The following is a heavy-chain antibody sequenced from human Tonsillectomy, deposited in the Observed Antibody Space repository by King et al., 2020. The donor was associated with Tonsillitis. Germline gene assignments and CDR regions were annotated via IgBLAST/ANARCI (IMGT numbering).Heavy chain of an antibody. D-gene: IGHD3-9*01. V-gene: IGHV4-61*02. Sequence: VQLQESGPGLVKPSQTLSLTCTVSGDSISSGSYYWSWIRQPAGKGLEWIGGIYTSGSINYNPSLESRVSMSVDTSKNQFSLKLNSVTAADTAVYHCARGGDILTGGSLFDPWGQGTLVTVSS. CDR3: ARGGDILTGGSLFDP. CDR1: GDSISSGSYY. CDR2: IYTSGSI. J-gene: IGHJ5*02.